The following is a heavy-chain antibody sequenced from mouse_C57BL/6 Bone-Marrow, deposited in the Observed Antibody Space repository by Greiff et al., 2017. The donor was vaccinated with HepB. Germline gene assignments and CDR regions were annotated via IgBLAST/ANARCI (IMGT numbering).Heavy chain of an antibody. V-gene: IGHV1-81*01. J-gene: IGHJ4*01. CDR1: GYTFTSYG. CDR2: IYPRSGNT. Sequence: VQLQQSGAELARPGASVKLSCKASGYTFTSYGISWVKQRTGQGLEWIGEIYPRSGNTYYNEKFKGKATLTADKSSSTAYMELRSLTSEDSAVYFCARSGYYGNFSGYAMDYWGQGTSVTVSS. CDR3: ARSGYYGNFSGYAMDY. D-gene: IGHD2-1*01.